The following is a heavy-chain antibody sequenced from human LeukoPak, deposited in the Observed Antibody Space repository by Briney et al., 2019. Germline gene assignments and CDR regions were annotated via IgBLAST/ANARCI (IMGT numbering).Heavy chain of an antibody. CDR3: ARGPNYGARVDFLDS. CDR2: IKQGRTEK. CDR1: GFTFSSHW. J-gene: IGHJ4*02. D-gene: IGHD4-17*01. V-gene: IGHV3-7*04. Sequence: PGGSLRLSCAASGFTFSSHWMTWVRQAPGKGLEWVAGIKQGRTEKYYVDSVKGRFTVSRDNAKNSLYLQMNSLSADDTAVYFCARGPNYGARVDFLDSWGRGTKVTVSS.